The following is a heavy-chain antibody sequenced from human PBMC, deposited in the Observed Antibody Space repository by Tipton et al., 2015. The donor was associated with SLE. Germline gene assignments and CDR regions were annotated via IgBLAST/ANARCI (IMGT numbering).Heavy chain of an antibody. Sequence: GSLRLSCAASGFTFSSYSMNWVRQAPGKGLEWVSPIYSGGGTHYVDSVNGRFTISRDDAKNTVYLQMSSLRVEDTAVYYCSTGNYYSDYLGQGALVTVSS. V-gene: IGHV3-23*03. CDR3: STGNYYSDY. J-gene: IGHJ4*02. CDR2: IYSGGGT. CDR1: GFTFSSYS. D-gene: IGHD1-7*01.